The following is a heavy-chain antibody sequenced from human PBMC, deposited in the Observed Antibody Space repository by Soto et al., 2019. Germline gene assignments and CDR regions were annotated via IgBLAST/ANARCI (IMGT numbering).Heavy chain of an antibody. CDR3: ARDWRYCSSTSCYTTTIFYYYYGMDV. V-gene: IGHV1-18*04. J-gene: IGHJ6*02. D-gene: IGHD2-2*02. Sequence: ASVQVSCKASGYTFTSHGISWVRQAPGQGLEWMGWISVYNGNTNYAQRLQGRVTMTTDTSTSTAYMELRSLRSDDTAVYYCARDWRYCSSTSCYTTTIFYYYYGMDVWGQGTTVTVSS. CDR2: ISVYNGNT. CDR1: GYTFTSHG.